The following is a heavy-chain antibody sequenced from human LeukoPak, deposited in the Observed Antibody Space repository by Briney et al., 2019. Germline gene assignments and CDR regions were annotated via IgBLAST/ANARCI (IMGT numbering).Heavy chain of an antibody. J-gene: IGHJ4*02. CDR1: GGTFSSYT. D-gene: IGHD6-19*01. Sequence: SVKVSCKASGGTFSSYTISWVRQAPGQGLEWMGRIIPILGIANYAQKFQGRVTITADKSTSTAYMELSSLRSEDTAVYYCARDTYNSGWCSDYWGQGTLVTVSS. V-gene: IGHV1-69*04. CDR3: ARDTYNSGWCSDY. CDR2: IIPILGIA.